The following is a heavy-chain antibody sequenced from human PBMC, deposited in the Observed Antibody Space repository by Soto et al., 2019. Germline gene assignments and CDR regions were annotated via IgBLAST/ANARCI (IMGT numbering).Heavy chain of an antibody. CDR3: ARDLRGGSYSSFDY. CDR2: ISRSSSTI. Sequence: EVQLVESGGGLVQPGGSLRLSCAASGFTFSGYSMNWVRQAPGKGLGWVSYISRSSSTIYYADSVKGRFTISRDNAKNSLYLQMNSLRAEDTAVYYCARDLRGGSYSSFDYWGQGTLVTVSS. V-gene: IGHV3-48*01. CDR1: GFTFSGYS. D-gene: IGHD1-26*01. J-gene: IGHJ4*02.